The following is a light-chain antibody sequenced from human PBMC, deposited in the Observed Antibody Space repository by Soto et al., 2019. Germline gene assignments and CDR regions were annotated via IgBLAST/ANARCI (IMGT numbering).Light chain of an antibody. V-gene: IGKV3D-15*01. J-gene: IGKJ4*01. CDR2: GAS. CDR3: LRYISWVT. Sequence: EIVMTQSPDTLCVSPGESATLSCRASQTVGNNLAWYQQHPGQSPRLLLYGASTGASGITPRFLGSGCGTDFTLNMKCRRADDTGVYYCLRYISWVTFGGWPRVEI. CDR1: QTVGNN.